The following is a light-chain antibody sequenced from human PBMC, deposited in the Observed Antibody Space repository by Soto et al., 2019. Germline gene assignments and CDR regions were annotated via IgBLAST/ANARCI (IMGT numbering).Light chain of an antibody. CDR2: GAS. V-gene: IGKV3-20*01. Sequence: EIVLTQSPATLSLSPGERATLSCRASQSVSTSLAWYQQKPGQAPRLLIYGASSRATGIPDRFSGSGSGTDFTLTISRLEPGDFAVYYCQQYGSSLWTFGQGTKVDIK. CDR1: QSVSTS. J-gene: IGKJ1*01. CDR3: QQYGSSLWT.